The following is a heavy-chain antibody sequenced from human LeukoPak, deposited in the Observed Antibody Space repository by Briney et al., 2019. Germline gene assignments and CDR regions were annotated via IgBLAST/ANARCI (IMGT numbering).Heavy chain of an antibody. CDR3: ASLNALSL. D-gene: IGHD2-2*01. J-gene: IGHJ4*02. Sequence: GSPRLSCAASGFTFSNYEMDWARQAPGKGLEWVSYISSSGSTKYYADSVQGRFTISRDNAKNSLYLQMNSLRAEDTAVYYCASLNALSLWGQGNLVSVSS. CDR2: ISSSGSTK. CDR1: GFTFSNYE. V-gene: IGHV3-48*03.